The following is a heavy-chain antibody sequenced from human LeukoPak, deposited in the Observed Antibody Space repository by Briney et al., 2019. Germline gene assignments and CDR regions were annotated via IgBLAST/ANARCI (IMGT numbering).Heavy chain of an antibody. CDR1: GFTFSSYG. CDR3: AKDLDYDTIGAFDY. CDR2: ISYDGSNK. D-gene: IGHD3-22*01. J-gene: IGHJ4*02. V-gene: IGHV3-30*18. Sequence: GGSLRLSCAASGFTFSSYGMHWVRQAPGKGLEWVAVISYDGSNKYYADSVKGRFTISRDNSKKTLYLQMNSLRAEDTAVYYCAKDLDYDTIGAFDYWGQGTLVTVSS.